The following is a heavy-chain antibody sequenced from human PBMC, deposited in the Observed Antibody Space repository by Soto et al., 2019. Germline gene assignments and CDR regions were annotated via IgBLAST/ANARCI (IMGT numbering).Heavy chain of an antibody. V-gene: IGHV3-23*01. J-gene: IGHJ4*02. CDR3: AKRDRQVSATPFFDH. D-gene: IGHD2-15*01. CDR2: ISGSGDST. Sequence: EVQLLESGGGLVLPGGSLRLSCAASGFTFNNYAMNWVRQAPGKGLEWVSEISGSGDSTFFTDSVKGRFTISRDNSKNTLYLQMTSLRAEDTAMYYCAKRDRQVSATPFFDHWGPGTLVSVSS. CDR1: GFTFNNYA.